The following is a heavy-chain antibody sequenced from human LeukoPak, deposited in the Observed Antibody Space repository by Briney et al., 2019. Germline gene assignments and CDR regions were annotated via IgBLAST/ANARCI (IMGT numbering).Heavy chain of an antibody. V-gene: IGHV7-4-1*02. J-gene: IGHJ5*02. CDR2: INTNTGNP. Sequence: ASVKVSCKASGYTFTSYAMNWVRQAPGQGLEWMGWINTNTGNPTYAQGFTGRFVFSLDTSVSTAYLQISSLKADDTAVYYCARRPRTYYYGSGNNNWFDPWGQGTLVTVSS. CDR3: ARRPRTYYYGSGNNNWFDP. CDR1: GYTFTSYA. D-gene: IGHD3-10*01.